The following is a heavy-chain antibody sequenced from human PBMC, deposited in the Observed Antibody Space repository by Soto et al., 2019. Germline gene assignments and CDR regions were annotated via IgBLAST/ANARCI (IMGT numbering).Heavy chain of an antibody. V-gene: IGHV4-4*02. CDR1: GCSVRAPDW. CDR2: VHISGHS. CDR3: ARVRQGCSANNCYFDP. D-gene: IGHD1-1*01. Sequence: KASETLSLTCTLSGCSVRAPDWWNWVRQSPDKGLEWIAEVHISGHSNYNPSLRSRVSVSIDSSKNQFYLNLNSVTAADTAIYYCARVRQGCSANNCYFDPWGQGTQVTVSS. J-gene: IGHJ5*01.